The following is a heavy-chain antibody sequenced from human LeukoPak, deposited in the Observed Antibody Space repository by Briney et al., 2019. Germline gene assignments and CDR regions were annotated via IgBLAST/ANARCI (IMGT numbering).Heavy chain of an antibody. CDR2: IYHSGST. J-gene: IGHJ4*02. CDR1: GGSISSSNW. D-gene: IGHD3-10*01. CDR3: ARVSLVRGAPDYYFDY. V-gene: IGHV4-4*02. Sequence: SGTLSLTCAVSGGSISSSNWWSWVRQPPGKGLEWIGEIYHSGSTNYNPSLKSRVTISVDKSKNQFSLKLSSVTAADTAVYYCARVSLVRGAPDYYFDYWGQGTLVTVSS.